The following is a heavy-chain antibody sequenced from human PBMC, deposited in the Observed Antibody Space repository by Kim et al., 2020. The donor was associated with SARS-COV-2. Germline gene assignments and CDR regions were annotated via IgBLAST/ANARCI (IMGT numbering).Heavy chain of an antibody. V-gene: IGHV3-30*04. J-gene: IGHJ3*02. Sequence: GGSLRLSCAASGFTFSSYAMHWVRQAPGKGLEWVAVISYDGSNKYYADSVKGRFTISRDNSKNTLYLQMNSLRAEDTAVYYCAREGSYGLHDAFDIWGQGTMVTVSS. CDR3: AREGSYGLHDAFDI. CDR2: ISYDGSNK. D-gene: IGHD5-18*01. CDR1: GFTFSSYA.